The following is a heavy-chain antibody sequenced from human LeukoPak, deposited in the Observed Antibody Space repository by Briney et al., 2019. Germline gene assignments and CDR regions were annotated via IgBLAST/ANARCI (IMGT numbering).Heavy chain of an antibody. D-gene: IGHD3-10*01. CDR3: ASTGGLYGMDV. J-gene: IGHJ6*02. CDR2: ISSSSSTI. CDR1: GFTFSSYS. Sequence: GGSLRLSCAASGFTFSSYSMNWVRQAPGKGLEWVSYISSSSSTIYYADSVKGRFTISRDNAKNSLYLQMNSLRAEDTTVYYCASTGGLYGMDVWGQGTTVTVSS. V-gene: IGHV3-48*01.